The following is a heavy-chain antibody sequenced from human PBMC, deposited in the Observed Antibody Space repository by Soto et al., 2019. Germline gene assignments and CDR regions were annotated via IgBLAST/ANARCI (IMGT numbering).Heavy chain of an antibody. Sequence: QITLKESGPTLVKPTQTLTLTCTFSGFSLNTPGVGVGWVRQPPGKALEWLALIYWDDDKLYSPSLKSRLTITKDTSKNQVVLTMTNMDPVDTATYYCAHRIPSPVTFDYWGQGTLVTVSS. V-gene: IGHV2-5*02. D-gene: IGHD2-2*01. CDR2: IYWDDDK. CDR1: GFSLNTPGVG. CDR3: AHRIPSPVTFDY. J-gene: IGHJ4*02.